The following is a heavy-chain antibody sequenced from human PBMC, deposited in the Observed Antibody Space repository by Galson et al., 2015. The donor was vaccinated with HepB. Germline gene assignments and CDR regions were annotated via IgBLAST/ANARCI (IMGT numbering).Heavy chain of an antibody. D-gene: IGHD2-2*01. CDR3: ARGAVNCSSTSCYRRGNYYYYYMDV. Sequence: SVKVSCKASGYTSTSYAMHWVRQAPGQRLEWMGWINAGNGNTKYSQKFQGRVTITRDTSASTAYMELSSLRSEDTAVYYCARGAVNCSSTSCYRRGNYYYYYMDVWGKGTTVTVSS. CDR1: GYTSTSYA. J-gene: IGHJ6*03. CDR2: INAGNGNT. V-gene: IGHV1-3*01.